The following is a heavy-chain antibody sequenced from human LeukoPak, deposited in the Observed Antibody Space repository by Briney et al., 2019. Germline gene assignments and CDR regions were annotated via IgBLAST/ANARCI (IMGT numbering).Heavy chain of an antibody. CDR2: IIPIFGTA. V-gene: IGHV1-69*06. J-gene: IGHJ5*02. CDR3: ARDKWVNYGSGSYYNVWWFDP. D-gene: IGHD3-10*01. Sequence: HRASVKVSCKASGGTFSSYAISWVRQAPGQGLEWMGGIIPIFGTANYAQKFQGRVTITADKSTSTAYMELSSLRSEDTAVYYCARDKWVNYGSGSYYNVWWFDPWGQGTLVTVSS. CDR1: GGTFSSYA.